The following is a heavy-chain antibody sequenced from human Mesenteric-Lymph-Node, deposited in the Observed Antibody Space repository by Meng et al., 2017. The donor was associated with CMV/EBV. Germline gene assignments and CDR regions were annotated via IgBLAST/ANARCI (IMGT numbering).Heavy chain of an antibody. V-gene: IGHV1-69*06. CDR1: TFSSYA. J-gene: IGHJ1*01. CDR2: IIPIFGTA. CDR3: ASHPPYCSSTNCYFRFQY. Sequence: TFSSYASSWVRQAPGQGLEWMGGIIPIFGTANYAQKFQGRVTITADKSTSTAYMQLSSLRSEDTAVYCCASHPPYCSSTNCYFRFQYWGQGTLVTVSS. D-gene: IGHD2-2*01.